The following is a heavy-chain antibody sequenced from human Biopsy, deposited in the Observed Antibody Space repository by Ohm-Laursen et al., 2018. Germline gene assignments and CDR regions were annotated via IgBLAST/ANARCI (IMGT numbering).Heavy chain of an antibody. CDR3: ARRVSGSGRVDP. D-gene: IGHD3-10*01. CDR2: IYNSEST. Sequence: SDTLSLTCAVYGESFNGYYWVWIRQPPGKGLEWIGNIYNSESTSTYYNLSLKGRVSISVDTSHNQFSLKLTSVTAADTAVYFCARRVSGSGRVDPWGQGTLVTVSS. CDR1: GESFNGYY. V-gene: IGHV4-34*01. J-gene: IGHJ5*02.